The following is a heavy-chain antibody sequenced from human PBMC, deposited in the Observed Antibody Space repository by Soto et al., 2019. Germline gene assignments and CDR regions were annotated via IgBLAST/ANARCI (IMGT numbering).Heavy chain of an antibody. Sequence: QLQLQESGTGLVKPSETLSLTCTVSGGSISINNYYWGWIRQPPGKGLEWIGNILYTGSTSYNPSLSSRVTMSVDTSKSQFSLKLTSVTAADTAIYYCARLPRYDFWTWGQGTLVTVSS. J-gene: IGHJ1*01. D-gene: IGHD3-3*01. V-gene: IGHV4-39*01. CDR3: ARLPRYDFWT. CDR1: GGSISINNYY. CDR2: ILYTGST.